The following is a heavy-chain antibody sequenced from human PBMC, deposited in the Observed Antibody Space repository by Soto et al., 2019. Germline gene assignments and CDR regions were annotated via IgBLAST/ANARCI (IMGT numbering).Heavy chain of an antibody. CDR3: AIVIAAAGFDY. CDR2: IYYSGST. J-gene: IGHJ4*02. CDR1: GGSISSSSYY. V-gene: IGHV4-39*01. Sequence: SETLSLTCTVSGGSISSSSYYWGWIRQPPGKGLEWIGSIYYSGSTYYNPSLKSRVTISVDTSKNQFSLKLSSVTAADTAVYYCAIVIAAAGFDYWGQGTLVT. D-gene: IGHD6-13*01.